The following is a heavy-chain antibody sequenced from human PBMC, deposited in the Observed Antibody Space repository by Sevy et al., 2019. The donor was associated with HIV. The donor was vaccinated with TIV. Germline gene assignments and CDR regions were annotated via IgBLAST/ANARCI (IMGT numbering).Heavy chain of an antibody. D-gene: IGHD2-2*01. Sequence: GGSLRLSCAASEFTFSNYAMSWVRQAPGKGLEWVANIKQDGSEKYYVDSVKGRFTISRDNAKNSLYLQMNSLRAEDTAVYYCARSTGQLLLTRYYYYGMDVWGQGTTVTVSS. J-gene: IGHJ6*02. CDR1: EFTFSNYA. CDR2: IKQDGSEK. V-gene: IGHV3-7*03. CDR3: ARSTGQLLLTRYYYYGMDV.